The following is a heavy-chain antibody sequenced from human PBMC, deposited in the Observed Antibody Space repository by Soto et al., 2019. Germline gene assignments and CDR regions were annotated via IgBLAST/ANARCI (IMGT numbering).Heavy chain of an antibody. Sequence: SLILSCAASGFTFSSYGMHWVRQAPGKGLEWVAVIWYDGSNKYYADSVKGRFTISRDNSKNTLYLQMNSLRAEDTAVYYCARDRYEYSRSSVAFDTWGQGPMGTGS. CDR1: GFTFSSYG. V-gene: IGHV3-33*01. D-gene: IGHD6-6*01. J-gene: IGHJ3*02. CDR3: ARDRYEYSRSSVAFDT. CDR2: IWYDGSNK.